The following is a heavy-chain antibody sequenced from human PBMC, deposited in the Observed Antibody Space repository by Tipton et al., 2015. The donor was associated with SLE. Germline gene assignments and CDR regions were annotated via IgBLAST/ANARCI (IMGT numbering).Heavy chain of an antibody. CDR3: ASAVVVNNDWYFDL. Sequence: TLSLTCAVSGYSISSGYYWGWIRQPPGKALEWIGSIYHSGSTYYNPSLKSRVTISVDTSKNQFSLKLSSGTAADTAVYYCASAVVVNNDWYFDLWGRGTLVTVSS. V-gene: IGHV4-38-2*01. CDR2: IYHSGST. J-gene: IGHJ2*01. CDR1: GYSISSGYY. D-gene: IGHD3-22*01.